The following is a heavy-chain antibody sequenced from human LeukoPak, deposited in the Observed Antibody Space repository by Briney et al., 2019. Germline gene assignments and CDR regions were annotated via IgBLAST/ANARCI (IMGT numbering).Heavy chain of an antibody. V-gene: IGHV4-59*01. D-gene: IGHD2-21*01. CDR3: ARGERGGAFTWFDP. J-gene: IGHJ5*02. Sequence: SETLSLTCTVSGVSISSYYWSWIRQPPGKGLEWIGYIYYSGSTNYNPSLKSRVTISVDTSKNQFSLKLSSVTAADTAVYYCARGERGGAFTWFDPWGQGTLVTVSS. CDR1: GVSISSYY. CDR2: IYYSGST.